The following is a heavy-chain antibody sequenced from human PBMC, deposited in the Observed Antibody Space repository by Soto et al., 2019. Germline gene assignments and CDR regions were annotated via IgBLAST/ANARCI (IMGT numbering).Heavy chain of an antibody. D-gene: IGHD3-10*01. Sequence: ASVKVSCKASGYTFTSYDINWVRQATGQGLEWMGWMNPNSGNTGYAQKFQGRVTMTRNTSISTAYMELSSLKTEDTAVYYCARVGPPGHDAFDIWGQGTMVTVSS. CDR2: MNPNSGNT. CDR3: ARVGPPGHDAFDI. CDR1: GYTFTSYD. V-gene: IGHV1-8*01. J-gene: IGHJ3*02.